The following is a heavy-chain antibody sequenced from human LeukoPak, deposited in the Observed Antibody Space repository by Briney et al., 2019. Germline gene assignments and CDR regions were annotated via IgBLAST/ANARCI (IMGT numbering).Heavy chain of an antibody. D-gene: IGHD2-8*01. J-gene: IGHJ5*02. CDR3: ARASFNVVFGNWFDP. Sequence: PSETLSLTCTVSSGSIGSSSNYWGWIRQAPGKGLEWIGNVYYSGSTFYNPSLKSRVTISVDTSKNQFSLKLRSVTAADTAIYYCARASFNVVFGNWFDPWAQGTLVTVSS. V-gene: IGHV4-39*01. CDR2: VYYSGST. CDR1: SGSIGSSSNY.